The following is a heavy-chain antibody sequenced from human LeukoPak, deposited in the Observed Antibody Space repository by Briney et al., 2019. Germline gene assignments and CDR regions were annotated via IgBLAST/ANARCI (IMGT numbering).Heavy chain of an antibody. V-gene: IGHV4-59*01. CDR1: DDSITMYY. CDR2: VDHTGST. CDR3: ARGRVSSSTYYSTYYYYFYMDV. Sequence: SETLSLTCSVSDDSITMYYWTWIRQPPGKGLEWIGYVDHTGSTNFNPSLNGRVSISRDTSKNLFSLRLRSVTAADTAVYFCARGRVSSSTYYSTYYYYFYMDVWGKGTTVTVSS. J-gene: IGHJ6*03. D-gene: IGHD3-22*01.